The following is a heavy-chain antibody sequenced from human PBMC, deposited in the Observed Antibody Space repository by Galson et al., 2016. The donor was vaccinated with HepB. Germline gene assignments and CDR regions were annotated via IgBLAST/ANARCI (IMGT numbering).Heavy chain of an antibody. J-gene: IGHJ6*02. CDR3: AKKGESSPLYYFDMDV. CDR1: GFTFSNYG. CDR2: IRGGGGGGTRS. Sequence: SLRLSCAASGFTFSNYGMNWVRQAPGKGLEWVSVIRGGGGGGTRSYYADSVKGRFTIFRDNSKNTLYLQMNSLRAEDTAIYYCAKKGESSPLYYFDMDVWGQGTTVTVSS. D-gene: IGHD2-21*01. V-gene: IGHV3-23*01.